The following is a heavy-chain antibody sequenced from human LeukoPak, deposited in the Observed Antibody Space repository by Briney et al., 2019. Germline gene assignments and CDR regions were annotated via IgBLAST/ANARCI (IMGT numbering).Heavy chain of an antibody. V-gene: IGHV3-9*03. CDR2: ISWNSGSI. Sequence: PGGSLRLSCAASGFTFDDYAMHWVRQAPGKGLEWVSGISWNSGSIGYADSVKGRFTISRDNAKNSLYLQMNSLRAEDMALYYCARGYNWNLNWFDPWGQGTLVTVSS. J-gene: IGHJ5*02. CDR1: GFTFDDYA. CDR3: ARGYNWNLNWFDP. D-gene: IGHD1-7*01.